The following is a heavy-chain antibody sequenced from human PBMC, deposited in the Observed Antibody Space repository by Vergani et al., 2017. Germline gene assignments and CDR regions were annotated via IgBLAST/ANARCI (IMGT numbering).Heavy chain of an antibody. CDR3: ARHAVIAAAGRVYFDY. Sequence: QVQLQESGPGLVKPSQTLSLTCSVSGGAVNSGSNFWTWIRQPAGKGLEWIGRTSTDGSTNYNPSLKSRVTVSVDTSKTQISLRLTSVTAEDTAVYYCARHAVIAAAGRVYFDYWGQGTLVTVSS. J-gene: IGHJ4*02. V-gene: IGHV4-61*02. CDR2: TSTDGST. CDR1: GGAVNSGSNF. D-gene: IGHD6-13*01.